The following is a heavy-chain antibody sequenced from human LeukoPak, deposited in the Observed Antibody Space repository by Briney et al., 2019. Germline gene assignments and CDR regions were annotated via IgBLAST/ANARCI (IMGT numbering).Heavy chain of an antibody. CDR3: ARPEYSSSSYYYYYYMDV. CDR2: IKQVGSEI. V-gene: IGHV3-7*03. D-gene: IGHD6-6*01. Sequence: GGSLRLSCAASGFTFSSYWMSWVRQAPGKGLEWVANIKQVGSEIYYVDSVKGRFTISRDNAKNSLYLQMNSLRAEDTAVYYCARPEYSSSSYYYYYYMDVWGKGTTVTVSS. CDR1: GFTFSSYW. J-gene: IGHJ6*03.